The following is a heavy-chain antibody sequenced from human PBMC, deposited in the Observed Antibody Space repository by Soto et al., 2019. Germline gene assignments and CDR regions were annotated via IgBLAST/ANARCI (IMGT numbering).Heavy chain of an antibody. Sequence: ASVKVSCKASGYTFTSYYMHWVRQAPGQGLEWMGIINPSGGSTSYAQKFQGRVTMTRDTSTSTVYMELSSLRSEDTAVYYGARGTTGDGQEEAFDIWGQGTMVTVSS. CDR1: GYTFTSYY. D-gene: IGHD7-27*01. J-gene: IGHJ3*02. V-gene: IGHV1-46*01. CDR2: INPSGGST. CDR3: ARGTTGDGQEEAFDI.